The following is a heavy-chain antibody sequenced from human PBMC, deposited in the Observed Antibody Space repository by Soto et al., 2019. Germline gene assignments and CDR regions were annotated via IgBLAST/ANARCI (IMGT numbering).Heavy chain of an antibody. Sequence: EVQLLESGGGLVQPGGSLRLSCAASGFTFSSYAMSWVRQAPGKGLEWVSAISGSGGSTYYADSVKGRFTISRDNSKNTLYLQMNSLRAEDTVVYYCAKDWRQWLATGGYFQHWGQGTLVTVSS. V-gene: IGHV3-23*01. J-gene: IGHJ1*01. D-gene: IGHD6-19*01. CDR3: AKDWRQWLATGGYFQH. CDR1: GFTFSSYA. CDR2: ISGSGGST.